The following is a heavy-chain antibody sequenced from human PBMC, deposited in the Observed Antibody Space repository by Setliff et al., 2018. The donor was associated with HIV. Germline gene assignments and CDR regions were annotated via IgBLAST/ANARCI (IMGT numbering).Heavy chain of an antibody. Sequence: SETLSLTCTVSGGSISSSHDFWNWIRQPPGKGLEWIGAISYGGITYYNPSLTSRVTISVDTSKNQFSLKVTSVTAADTAVYYCARVPGRDYYDTSGYYYYYYYMDVWGKGTTVTVSS. CDR1: GGSISSSHDF. CDR3: ARVPGRDYYDTSGYYYYYYYMDV. J-gene: IGHJ6*03. D-gene: IGHD3-22*01. CDR2: ISYGGIT. V-gene: IGHV4-39*07.